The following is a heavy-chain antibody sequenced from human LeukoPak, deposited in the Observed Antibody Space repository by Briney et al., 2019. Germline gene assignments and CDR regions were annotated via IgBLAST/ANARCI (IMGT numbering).Heavy chain of an antibody. CDR3: AKGLVVRGYYYYGMDV. CDR1: GFTFSSYG. CDR2: ISYDGSNK. V-gene: IGHV3-30*18. J-gene: IGHJ6*04. D-gene: IGHD2-2*01. Sequence: GRSLRLSCAASGFTFSSYGMHWVRQAPGKGLEWVAVISYDGSNKYYADSVKGRFTISRDNSKNTLYLQMISLRAEDTAVYYCAKGLVVRGYYYYGMDVWGKGTTVTVSS.